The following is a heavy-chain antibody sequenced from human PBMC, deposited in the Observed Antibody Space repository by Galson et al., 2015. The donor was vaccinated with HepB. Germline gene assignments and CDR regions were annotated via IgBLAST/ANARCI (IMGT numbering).Heavy chain of an antibody. Sequence: SVKVSCKASGGTFSSYTISWVRQAPGQGLEWMGRIIPILGIANYAQKFQGRVTITADKSTSTAYMELSSLRSEDTAVYYCARVVVVAATSWFDPWGQGTLVTVSS. CDR1: GGTFSSYT. CDR2: IIPILGIA. V-gene: IGHV1-69*02. J-gene: IGHJ5*02. CDR3: ARVVVVAATSWFDP. D-gene: IGHD2-15*01.